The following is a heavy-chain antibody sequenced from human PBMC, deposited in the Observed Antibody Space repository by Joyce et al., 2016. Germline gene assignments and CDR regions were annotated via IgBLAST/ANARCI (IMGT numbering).Heavy chain of an antibody. V-gene: IGHV3-74*01. CDR3: ARDTYGAPDY. CDR2: ITDEGGST. CDR1: GFIFSNYW. J-gene: IGHJ4*02. Sequence: EVQLVESGGGVVQPGGSLRLSCAASGFIFSNYWMNCVRQAPGKGLVWVSRITDEGGSTTYADSVKGRFTISRDNAKNTLYLQMNTLRVEDTAVYYCARDTYGAPDYWGQGTLVTVSS. D-gene: IGHD4/OR15-4a*01.